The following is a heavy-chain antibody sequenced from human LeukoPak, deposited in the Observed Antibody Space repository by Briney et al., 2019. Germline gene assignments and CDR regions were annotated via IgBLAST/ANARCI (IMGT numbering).Heavy chain of an antibody. Sequence: ASVKVSCKVSGHALSELPMHWVRQAPGKGLEWMGGFDPDNRETIYAQKFQGRVAMTEDTFTDTAYMELRSLRSQDTAVYYCAAAPSGSTLEVWGQGTTVIVSS. CDR3: AAAPSGSTLEV. J-gene: IGHJ6*02. V-gene: IGHV1-24*01. CDR2: FDPDNRET. D-gene: IGHD1-26*01. CDR1: GHALSELP.